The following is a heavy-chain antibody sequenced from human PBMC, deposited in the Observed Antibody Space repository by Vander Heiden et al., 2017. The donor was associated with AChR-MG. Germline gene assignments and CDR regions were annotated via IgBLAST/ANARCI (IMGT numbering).Heavy chain of an antibody. CDR2: INHSGST. CDR3: ARGITGTTWYRLTYYGMDV. J-gene: IGHJ6*02. V-gene: IGHV4-34*01. D-gene: IGHD1-7*01. CDR1: GGSFSGYY. Sequence: QVQLQQWGAGLLKPSETLSLTCAVYGGSFSGYYWSWIRQPPGKGLEWIGEINHSGSTNYNPSLKSRVTISVDTSKNQFSLKLSSVTAADTAVYYCARGITGTTWYRLTYYGMDVWGQGTTVTVSS.